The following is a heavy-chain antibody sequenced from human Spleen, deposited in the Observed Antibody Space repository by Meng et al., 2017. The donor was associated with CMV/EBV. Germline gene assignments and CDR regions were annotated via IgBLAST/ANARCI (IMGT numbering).Heavy chain of an antibody. V-gene: IGHV4-4*07. D-gene: IGHD3-22*01. CDR3: ARDYPSMIGFWRRMNWFDP. Sequence: QGLLRESGPGLVRPSVPLSLTSTVSGGSIRLSYWGWIRQPAGKGLEWIGRIYTSGSTNYTPSLKSRVTMSVETSKNQFSLKLSSVTAADTAVYYCARDYPSMIGFWRRMNWFDPWGQGTLVTVSS. J-gene: IGHJ5*02. CDR2: IYTSGST. CDR1: GGSIRLSY.